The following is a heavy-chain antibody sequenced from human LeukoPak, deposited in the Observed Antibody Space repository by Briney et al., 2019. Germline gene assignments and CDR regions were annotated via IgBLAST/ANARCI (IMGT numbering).Heavy chain of an antibody. CDR2: ISSDGTNT. CDR3: TRGPPDGSGNYYPGDF. V-gene: IGHV3-74*01. Sequence: GGSLRLSCAASGFTFSSHWMHWVRQAPGKGLVWVSCISSDGTNTNYADSVKGRFTISRDNAKNTLYLQMNSLRVEDTAVYYCTRGPPDGSGNYYPGDFWGQGTLVTVSS. J-gene: IGHJ4*02. CDR1: GFTFSSHW. D-gene: IGHD3-10*01.